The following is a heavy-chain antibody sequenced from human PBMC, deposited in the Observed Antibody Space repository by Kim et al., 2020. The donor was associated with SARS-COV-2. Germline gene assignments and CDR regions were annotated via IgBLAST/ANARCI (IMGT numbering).Heavy chain of an antibody. Sequence: SVTGRFTISRDNSKNTLYLQMNSLRAEDTAVYYCARAAYSSSSGGLSFDYWGQGTLVTVSS. J-gene: IGHJ4*02. D-gene: IGHD6-6*01. V-gene: IGHV3-53*01. CDR3: ARAAYSSSSGGLSFDY.